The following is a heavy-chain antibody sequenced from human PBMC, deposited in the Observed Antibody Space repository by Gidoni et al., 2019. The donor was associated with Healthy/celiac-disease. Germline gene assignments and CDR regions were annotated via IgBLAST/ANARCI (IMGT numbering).Heavy chain of an antibody. Sequence: EVQLLESGGGLVQPGGSLRLSCAASGFTFSSYAMSWVRQAPGKGLEWVSAISGSGGSTYYADSVKGRFTISRDNSKNTLYLQMNSLRAEDTAVYYCARPDKQWLGLGNFDYWGQGTLVTVSS. D-gene: IGHD6-19*01. CDR2: ISGSGGST. CDR1: GFTFSSYA. CDR3: ARPDKQWLGLGNFDY. V-gene: IGHV3-23*01. J-gene: IGHJ4*02.